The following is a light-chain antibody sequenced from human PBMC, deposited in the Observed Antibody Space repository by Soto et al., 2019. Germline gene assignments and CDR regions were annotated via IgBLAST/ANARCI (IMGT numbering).Light chain of an antibody. V-gene: IGLV1-40*01. CDR3: QSYDSSLSGSRVV. J-gene: IGLJ2*01. CDR1: SSNIGAGYD. Sequence: QSVLTQPPSVSGAPGQRVTISCSGSSSNIGAGYDVHWYQQLPGTAPQLLISGDNNRPSGVPDRFSGSKSGTSASLTITGLQDEDEADYYCQSYDSSLSGSRVVFGGGTKLTVL. CDR2: GDN.